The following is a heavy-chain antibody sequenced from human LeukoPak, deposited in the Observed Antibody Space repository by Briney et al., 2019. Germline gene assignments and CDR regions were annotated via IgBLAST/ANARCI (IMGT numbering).Heavy chain of an antibody. CDR2: IRYDGSNK. J-gene: IGHJ4*02. Sequence: GGSLRLSCAASGFTFSSYGMHWVRQAPGKGLEWVAFIRYDGSNKYYADSVKGRFTISRDNSKNTLYLQMNSLRAEDTAVYYCAKARELVPAASGKYYFDYWGQGALVTVSS. CDR1: GFTFSSYG. V-gene: IGHV3-30*02. D-gene: IGHD2-2*01. CDR3: AKARELVPAASGKYYFDY.